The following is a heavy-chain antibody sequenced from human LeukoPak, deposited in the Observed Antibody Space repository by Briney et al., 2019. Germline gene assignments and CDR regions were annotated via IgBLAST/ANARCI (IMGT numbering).Heavy chain of an antibody. CDR3: AKGSWSTYYYYYMDV. J-gene: IGHJ6*03. CDR2: ISWNSGSI. D-gene: IGHD6-13*01. Sequence: GRSLRLSCAASGFTFGDYAMHWVRQAPGKGLEWVSGISWNSGSIGYADSVKGRFTISRDNAKNSLYLQMNSLRAEDTALYYCAKGSWSTYYYYYMDVWGKGTTVTVSS. V-gene: IGHV3-9*01. CDR1: GFTFGDYA.